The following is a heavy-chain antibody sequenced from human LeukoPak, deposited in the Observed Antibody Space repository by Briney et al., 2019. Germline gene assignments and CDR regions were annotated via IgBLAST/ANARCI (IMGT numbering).Heavy chain of an antibody. CDR2: INPNSGGT. V-gene: IGHV1-2*02. D-gene: IGHD3-22*01. Sequence: GASVKVSCKASGYTFTGYYMHWVRQAPGQGLEWMGWINPNSGGTNYAQKLQGRVTMTRDTSISTAYMELSRLRSDDTAVYYCARGPNYYDRSGYYSPKSDYWGQGTLVTVSS. CDR1: GYTFTGYY. J-gene: IGHJ4*02. CDR3: ARGPNYYDRSGYYSPKSDY.